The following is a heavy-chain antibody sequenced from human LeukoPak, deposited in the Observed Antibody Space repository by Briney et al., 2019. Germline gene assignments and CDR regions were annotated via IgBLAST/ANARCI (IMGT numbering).Heavy chain of an antibody. CDR1: GFTFSRYW. V-gene: IGHV3-21*01. CDR3: ARDRCSGGSCNYYYYYGMDV. CDR2: ISSSSSYI. D-gene: IGHD2-15*01. Sequence: GGSLRLSCAASGFTFSRYWMNWVRQAPGKGLEWVSSISSSSSYIYYADSVKGRFTISRDNAKNSLYLQMNSLRAEDTAVYYCARDRCSGGSCNYYYYYGMDVWGQGTTVTVSS. J-gene: IGHJ6*02.